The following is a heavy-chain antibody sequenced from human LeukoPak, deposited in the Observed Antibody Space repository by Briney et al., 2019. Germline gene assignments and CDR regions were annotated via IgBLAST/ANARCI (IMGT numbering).Heavy chain of an antibody. J-gene: IGHJ4*02. CDR2: ISAYNGNT. Sequence: ASVKVSCKASGYSFTSYGISWVRQAPGQGLEWMGWISAYNGNTNFAQKLQGRVTMTTDTSTSTAYMELRSLRSDDTAAYYCARISEMNYYDSSGYYLGSDYWGQGTLVTVSS. CDR3: ARISEMNYYDSSGYYLGSDY. D-gene: IGHD3-22*01. CDR1: GYSFTSYG. V-gene: IGHV1-18*01.